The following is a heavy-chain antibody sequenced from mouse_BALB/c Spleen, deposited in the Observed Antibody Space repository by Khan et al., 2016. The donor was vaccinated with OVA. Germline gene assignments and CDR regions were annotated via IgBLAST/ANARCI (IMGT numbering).Heavy chain of an antibody. CDR1: GYTFTSYV. D-gene: IGHD2-14*01. Sequence: VQLQQSGPELVKPGASVKMSCKASGYTFTSYVMHWLRQKPGQGLEWIGYIYPYNDDTKYNEKFKGKATLTSDKSSSTAYMELSSLTSEDSAVYYCAKNYRYEVYFDYWGQGTTLTVSS. CDR2: IYPYNDDT. V-gene: IGHV1S136*01. J-gene: IGHJ2*01. CDR3: AKNYRYEVYFDY.